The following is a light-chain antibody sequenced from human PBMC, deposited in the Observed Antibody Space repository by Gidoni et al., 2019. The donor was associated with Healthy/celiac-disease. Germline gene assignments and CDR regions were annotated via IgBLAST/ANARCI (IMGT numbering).Light chain of an antibody. Sequence: QSALTQPASVSGSPGQSITISCTGTSSDVGGYNYVSWYQQHPGKAPNLMIYDVSNRPSGVSNRVSGSKSGNTASLTISGLQAEDEADYYCSSYTSSSTHVVFGGGTKRTVL. CDR2: DVS. CDR3: SSYTSSSTHVV. J-gene: IGLJ2*01. CDR1: SSDVGGYNY. V-gene: IGLV2-14*01.